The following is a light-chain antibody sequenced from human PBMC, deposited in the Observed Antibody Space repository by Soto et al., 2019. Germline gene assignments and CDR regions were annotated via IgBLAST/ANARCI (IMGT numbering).Light chain of an antibody. CDR2: WAS. Sequence: DIVMTQSPDSLAVSLGERATINCKSSQSVLYSSNNKNYLAWYQQKPGQPPKLLIYWASTRESGVPDRFSGSGSGTDFTLTISSLQAEDVAFYFCQQYYSTPRTFDQGTKVEMK. CDR3: QQYYSTPRT. V-gene: IGKV4-1*01. J-gene: IGKJ1*01. CDR1: QSVLYSSNNKNY.